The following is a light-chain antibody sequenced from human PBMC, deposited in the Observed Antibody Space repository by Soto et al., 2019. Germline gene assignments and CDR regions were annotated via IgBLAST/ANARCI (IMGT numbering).Light chain of an antibody. CDR1: QSVSSNY. CDR3: QQYATSPS. J-gene: IGKJ3*01. Sequence: EIVLTQSPGTLSLSPGERATLSCRASQSVSSNYLAWYQHKPGQAPRLLIYGASSRATGISDRFSGSGSGTDFTLTISRLEPEDFAVYYCQQYATSPSFGPGTKVDVK. V-gene: IGKV3-20*01. CDR2: GAS.